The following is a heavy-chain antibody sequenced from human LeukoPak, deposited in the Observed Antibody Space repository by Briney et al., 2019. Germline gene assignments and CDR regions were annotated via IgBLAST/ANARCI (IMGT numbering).Heavy chain of an antibody. CDR2: ISSSGLII. CDR1: GFTFSSYS. V-gene: IGHV3-21*04. D-gene: IGHD3-10*01. Sequence: PGGSLRLSCAASGFTFSSYSMNWVRQAPGKGLEWVSSISSSGLIIYYAESLKGRFTISRDNTKNSLWLQMDSLRVEDTAMYYCARDHAVGSTVRGSDFWGQGTLVTVSS. J-gene: IGHJ4*02. CDR3: ARDHAVGSTVRGSDF.